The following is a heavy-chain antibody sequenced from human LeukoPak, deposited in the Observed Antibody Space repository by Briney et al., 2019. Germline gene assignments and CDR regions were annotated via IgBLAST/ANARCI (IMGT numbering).Heavy chain of an antibody. CDR2: IYHSGST. V-gene: IGHV4-38-2*01. D-gene: IGHD3-22*01. Sequence: SETLSLTCAVSGYSISSGYYWGWIRQPPGKGLEWIGSIYHSGSTYYNPSLKSRVTISVDTSKNQFSLKLSSVTAADTAVYYCARVSINDSSGYYYIEYFQHWGQGTLVTVSS. J-gene: IGHJ1*01. CDR3: ARVSINDSSGYYYIEYFQH. CDR1: GYSISSGYY.